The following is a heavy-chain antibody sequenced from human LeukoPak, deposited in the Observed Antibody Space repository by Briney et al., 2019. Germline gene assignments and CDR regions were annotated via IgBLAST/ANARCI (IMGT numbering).Heavy chain of an antibody. J-gene: IGHJ4*02. Sequence: SETLSLTCTVSGGSISSGSYYWSWIRQPAGKGLEWIGRIYTSGSTNYNPSLKSRVTISVDTSKNQFSLKLSSVTAADTAVYYCARGGWGIAAAGSFDYWGQGTLVTVSS. CDR3: ARGGWGIAAAGSFDY. V-gene: IGHV4-61*02. D-gene: IGHD6-13*01. CDR2: IYTSGST. CDR1: GGSISSGSYY.